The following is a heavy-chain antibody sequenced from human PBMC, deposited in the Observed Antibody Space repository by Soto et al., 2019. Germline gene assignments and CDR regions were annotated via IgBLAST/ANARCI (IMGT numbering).Heavy chain of an antibody. V-gene: IGHV3-23*01. J-gene: IGHJ4*02. D-gene: IGHD3-22*01. CDR1: GFTFSSYA. Sequence: PGGSLRLSCAASGFTFSSYAMSWVRQAPGKGLEWVSAISGSGGSTYYADSVKGRFTISRDNSKNTLYLQMNSLRAEDTAVYYCAKRHYYDSSGYVGYWGQGTLVTVSS. CDR2: ISGSGGST. CDR3: AKRHYYDSSGYVGY.